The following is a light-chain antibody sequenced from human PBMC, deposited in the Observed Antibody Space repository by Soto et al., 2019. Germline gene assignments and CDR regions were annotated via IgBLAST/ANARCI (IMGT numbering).Light chain of an antibody. CDR1: QTVSTN. CDR2: GSY. Sequence: DIQMTQSPSSLSASVGDRVTITCRASQTVSTNLNWYQRKPGKAPSLLIYGSYNLQTGVPSRFSGSGSETDFTLSISSLQPEDFGTYYCQHDNMTPFTFGPGTRWIS. V-gene: IGKV1-39*01. CDR3: QHDNMTPFT. J-gene: IGKJ3*01.